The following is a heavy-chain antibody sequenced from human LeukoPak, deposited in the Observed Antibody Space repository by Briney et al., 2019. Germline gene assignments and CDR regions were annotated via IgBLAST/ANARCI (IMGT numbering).Heavy chain of an antibody. V-gene: IGHV3-30*18. CDR3: AKALGRGYSGYDDFDY. CDR1: GFTFSSYG. J-gene: IGHJ4*02. Sequence: GGSLRLSCAASGFTFSSYGMHWVRQAPGKGLEWVAVISYDGSNKYYADSVKGRFTISRDNSKNTLYLQMNSLRAEDTAVYYCAKALGRGYSGYDDFDYWGQGTLVTVSS. CDR2: ISYDGSNK. D-gene: IGHD5-12*01.